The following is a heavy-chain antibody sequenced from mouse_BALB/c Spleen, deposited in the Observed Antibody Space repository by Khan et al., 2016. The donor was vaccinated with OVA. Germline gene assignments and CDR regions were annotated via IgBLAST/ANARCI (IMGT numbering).Heavy chain of an antibody. CDR3: ARTARRKY. J-gene: IGHJ2*01. CDR2: ISYSGST. V-gene: IGHV3-2*02. CDR1: GYSITSGYG. Sequence: EVKLEVSGPGLVKPSQSLSLTCTVTGYSITSGYGWNWIRQFPGNKLEWMGYISYSGSTNYNPSPKSRISITPDTSKNQFFLQLNAGTTEDTATYYCARTARRKYWGQGTTLTVSS. D-gene: IGHD1-2*01.